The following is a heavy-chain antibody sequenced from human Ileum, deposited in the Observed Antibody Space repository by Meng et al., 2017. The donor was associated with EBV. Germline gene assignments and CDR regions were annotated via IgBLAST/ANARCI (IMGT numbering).Heavy chain of an antibody. CDR2: ISHTGTT. CDR1: GGSFSNYY. Sequence: QGQHHQWGAGLLKPSETLSLTCGVYGGSFSNYYWTWTRQPPGKGLEWIGEISHTGTTKYNPSLKNRVTISLDTSNNQFSLNLNSVTAADTALYYCARYGTCGANSFYCFDPWGQGTLVTVSS. V-gene: IGHV4-34*01. CDR3: ARYGTCGANSFYCFDP. D-gene: IGHD4-23*01. J-gene: IGHJ5*02.